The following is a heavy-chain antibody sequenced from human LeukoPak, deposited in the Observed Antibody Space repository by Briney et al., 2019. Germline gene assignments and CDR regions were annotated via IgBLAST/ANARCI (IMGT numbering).Heavy chain of an antibody. Sequence: SETLSLTCTVSGGSISSYYWSWIRQPAGKGLEWIGRIYTSGSTNYNPSLKSRVTMSVDTSKNQFSLKLSSVTAADTAVYYCARDRPEYYYYYMDVWGKGTTVTISS. J-gene: IGHJ6*03. CDR1: GGSISSYY. CDR2: IYTSGST. V-gene: IGHV4-4*07. D-gene: IGHD1-14*01. CDR3: ARDRPEYYYYYMDV.